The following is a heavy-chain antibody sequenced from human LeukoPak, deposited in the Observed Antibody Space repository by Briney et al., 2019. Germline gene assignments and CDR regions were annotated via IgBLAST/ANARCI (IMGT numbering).Heavy chain of an antibody. CDR1: GYTFTGYY. CDR2: INPNSGGT. V-gene: IGHV1-2*02. D-gene: IGHD5-18*01. J-gene: IGHJ6*02. CDR3: ARARAMVTGYYYYGMDV. Sequence: PRASVKVSCKASGYTFTGYYMHWVRQAPGQGLEWMGWINPNSGGTNYAQKFQGRVTMTRDTSISTAYMELSRLRSDDTAVYYCARARAMVTGYYYYGMDVWGQGTTVTVSS.